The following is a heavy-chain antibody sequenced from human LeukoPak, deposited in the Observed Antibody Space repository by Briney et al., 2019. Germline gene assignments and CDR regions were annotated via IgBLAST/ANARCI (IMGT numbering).Heavy chain of an antibody. Sequence: GGSLRLSCAASGFTFSSYGMHWVRQAPGKGLEWVAVIWYGGSDKYYTDSVKGRFTISRDNSKSTLYLQMNSLRAEDTAIYYCARAGDAFDIWGQGTMVTVSS. J-gene: IGHJ3*02. CDR2: IWYGGSDK. CDR3: ARAGDAFDI. V-gene: IGHV3-33*01. CDR1: GFTFSSYG.